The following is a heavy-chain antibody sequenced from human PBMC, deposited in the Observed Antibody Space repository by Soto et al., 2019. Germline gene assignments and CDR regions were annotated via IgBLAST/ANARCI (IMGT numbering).Heavy chain of an antibody. D-gene: IGHD6-13*01. CDR1: GGSINSGSYY. Sequence: SETLSLTCTVSGGSINSGSYYWGWIRQPPGKGLEWIGSIYSSGSTYYNPSLKSRVTISVDTSKNQFSLKLSSVTAADTAVYYCARPGVSLYYFDYWGQGTLVTAPQ. CDR3: ARPGVSLYYFDY. V-gene: IGHV4-39*01. CDR2: IYSSGST. J-gene: IGHJ4*02.